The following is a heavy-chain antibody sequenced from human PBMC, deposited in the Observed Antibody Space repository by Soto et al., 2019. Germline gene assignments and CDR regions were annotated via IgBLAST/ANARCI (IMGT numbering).Heavy chain of an antibody. D-gene: IGHD3-10*01. J-gene: IGHJ4*02. CDR2: ISGSGAST. V-gene: IGHV3-23*01. CDR3: ARGSSFDY. Sequence: XVSLGLSCAASGVTFSIYAKSWVRQAPGKGLEWVSTISGSGASTYYADSVKGRFTISRDNSKNTVSVQMNSLRAEDTAVYYCARGSSFDYWGQGMLVTVSS. CDR1: GVTFSIYA.